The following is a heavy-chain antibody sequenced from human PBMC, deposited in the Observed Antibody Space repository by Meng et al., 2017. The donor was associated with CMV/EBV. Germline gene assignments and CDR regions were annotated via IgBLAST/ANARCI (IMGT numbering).Heavy chain of an antibody. J-gene: IGHJ4*02. V-gene: IGHV3-23*01. CDR3: ARVTASSRTGSYYNGNY. CDR1: GFTFSSYA. CDR2: ISGSGGST. D-gene: IGHD3-10*01. Sequence: GGSLRLSCAASGFTFSSYAMSWVRQAPGKGLEWVSAISGSGGSTYYADSVKGRFTISRDNSKNTLYLQMNSLRAEDTAVYYCARVTASSRTGSYYNGNYWGQGTLVTVSS.